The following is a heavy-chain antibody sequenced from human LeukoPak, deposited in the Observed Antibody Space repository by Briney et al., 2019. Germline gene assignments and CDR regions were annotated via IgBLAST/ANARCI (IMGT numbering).Heavy chain of an antibody. CDR2: ISSSGSTI. CDR1: GFTFSNAW. Sequence: GGSLRLSCAASGFTFSNAWMSWVRQAPGKGLEWVSYISSSGSTIYYADSVKGRFTISRDNAKNSLYLQMNSLRAEDTAVYYCARVALSYYGSGSLDYWGQGTLVTVSS. CDR3: ARVALSYYGSGSLDY. V-gene: IGHV3-11*04. J-gene: IGHJ4*02. D-gene: IGHD3-10*01.